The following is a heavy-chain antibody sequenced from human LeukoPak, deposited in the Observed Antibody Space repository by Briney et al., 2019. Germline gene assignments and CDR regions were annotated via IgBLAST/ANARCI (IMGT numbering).Heavy chain of an antibody. CDR2: IKKDGSDK. CDR1: GFTFGDYW. V-gene: IGHV3-7*01. J-gene: IGHJ4*02. CDR3: LQYDSGNI. D-gene: IGHD3-10*01. Sequence: GGSLRLSCAASGFTFGDYWMSWVRQAPGKGLEWVANIKKDGSDKYYVVSVKGRFTVSRDNAKNSLYLQMNSLRAEDTAVYYCLQYDSGNIWGQGTLVAVSS.